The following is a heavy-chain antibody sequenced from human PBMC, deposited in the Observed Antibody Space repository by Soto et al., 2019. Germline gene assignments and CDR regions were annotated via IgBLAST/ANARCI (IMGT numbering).Heavy chain of an antibody. CDR3: ARETYYYGSEINYYYGMDV. D-gene: IGHD3-10*01. V-gene: IGHV1-69*01. CDR2: IIPIFGTA. Sequence: VKVSCKASGGAFSSYAISWVRQAPGQGLEWMGGIIPIFGTANYAQKFQGRVTITADESTSTAYMELSSLRSEDTAVYYCARETYYYGSEINYYYGMDVWGQGTTVTVSS. CDR1: GGAFSSYA. J-gene: IGHJ6*02.